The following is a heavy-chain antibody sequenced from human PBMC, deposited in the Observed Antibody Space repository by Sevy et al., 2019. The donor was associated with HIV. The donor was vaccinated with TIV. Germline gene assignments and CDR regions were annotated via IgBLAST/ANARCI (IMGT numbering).Heavy chain of an antibody. Sequence: GGSLRLSCAASGFSFSWYWMSWVRQTPEKGLEWVANIKQDGSEKNYVDSVKGRFTISRDNAKNSLYLQMNSLRAEDTAVYYCARRPKTVDTTTSWHFDLWGRGTLVTVSS. J-gene: IGHJ2*01. D-gene: IGHD5-18*01. V-gene: IGHV3-7*01. CDR1: GFSFSWYW. CDR2: IKQDGSEK. CDR3: ARRPKTVDTTTSWHFDL.